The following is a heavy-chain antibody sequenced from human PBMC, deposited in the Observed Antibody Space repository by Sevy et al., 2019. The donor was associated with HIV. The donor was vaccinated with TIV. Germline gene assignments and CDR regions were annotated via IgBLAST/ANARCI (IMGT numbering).Heavy chain of an antibody. V-gene: IGHV3-49*03. Sequence: GGSLRLSCTASGFAFGDYAMTWIRQVPGKGLEWVGFIRTKPYGGTADYAASVKGRFTISSDDSKSIAYLQMSNLKTEETAVYYCSRGAFGSSAGIHYYGLDVWGQGTTVTVSS. CDR1: GFAFGDYA. J-gene: IGHJ6*02. CDR3: SRGAFGSSAGIHYYGLDV. D-gene: IGHD6-6*01. CDR2: IRTKPYGGTA.